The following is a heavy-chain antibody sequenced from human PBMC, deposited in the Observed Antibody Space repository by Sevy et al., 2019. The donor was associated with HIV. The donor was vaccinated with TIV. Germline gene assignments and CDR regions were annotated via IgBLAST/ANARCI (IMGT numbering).Heavy chain of an antibody. D-gene: IGHD3-22*01. CDR3: ARQKVRSAYYYDTSGRQGKADFDS. V-gene: IGHV4-39*01. CDR1: GGSIGSNSFY. J-gene: IGHJ4*02. Sequence: SETLSLTCTVSGGSIGSNSFYWGWIRQPPGKELEWIGTVSYGGSTYYNPSRRSRVTISVDASKKQFSLELSSVTTADTAVYYCARQKVRSAYYYDTSGRQGKADFDSWGQGTLVTVSS. CDR2: VSYGGST.